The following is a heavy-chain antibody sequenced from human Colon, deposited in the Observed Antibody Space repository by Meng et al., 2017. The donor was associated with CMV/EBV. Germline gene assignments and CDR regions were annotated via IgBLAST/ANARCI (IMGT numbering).Heavy chain of an antibody. D-gene: IGHD1-26*01. V-gene: IGHV3-48*03. Sequence: GGSLRLSCAASGFTFSSYEMNWVRQAPGKGLEWVSYISSSGSTIYYADSVKGRFTISRDNAKNSLYLQMNSLRAEDTAVYYCASLPDEFYSGSYSFDYWGQGTLVTVSS. CDR2: ISSSGSTI. J-gene: IGHJ4*02. CDR1: GFTFSSYE. CDR3: ASLPDEFYSGSYSFDY.